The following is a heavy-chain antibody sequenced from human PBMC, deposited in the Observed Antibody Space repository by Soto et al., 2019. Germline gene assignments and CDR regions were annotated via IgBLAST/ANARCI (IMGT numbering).Heavy chain of an antibody. D-gene: IGHD4-17*01. J-gene: IGHJ3*02. V-gene: IGHV3-7*03. Sequence: PGGSLRLSCAASGFTLSRHWMSWVRQAPGKGLEWVAKIKEDGSEENYVDSVKGRFTISRDNFINTLYLQMNSLRTEDTAVYYCAHPRGYGVFDAYDIWGQGAMVTVSS. CDR1: GFTLSRHW. CDR2: IKEDGSEE. CDR3: AHPRGYGVFDAYDI.